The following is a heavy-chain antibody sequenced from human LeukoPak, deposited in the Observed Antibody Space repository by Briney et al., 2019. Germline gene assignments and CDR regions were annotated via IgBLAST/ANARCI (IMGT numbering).Heavy chain of an antibody. CDR1: GFTFSRFW. CDR2: IKQDGSEK. J-gene: IGHJ4*02. CDR3: ARDGTYTDYDPDFDI. Sequence: GGSLRLSCAASGFTFSRFWMSWVRHAPGKGLEGVANIKQDGSEKYYVDSVKGSFTISRDNAKNSLYLQMNSLRAEDTAVFYCARDGTYTDYDPDFDIWGQGTLVTVSS. V-gene: IGHV3-7*04. D-gene: IGHD5-12*01.